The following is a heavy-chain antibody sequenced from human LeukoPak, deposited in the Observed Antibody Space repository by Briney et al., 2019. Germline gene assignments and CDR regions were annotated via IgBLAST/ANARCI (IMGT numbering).Heavy chain of an antibody. D-gene: IGHD2-21*02. CDR1: GGSFSPYY. CDR3: ARGGFYCGGDCHVDY. CDR2: INHSGST. V-gene: IGHV4-34*01. J-gene: IGHJ4*02. Sequence: SETLSLTCAVYGGSFSPYYWSWIRQPPGKGLEWIGEINHSGSTNYNPSLKSRVTISVDTSKNQFSLRLSSVTAADTAVYYCARGGFYCGGDCHVDYWGQGTLVTVSS.